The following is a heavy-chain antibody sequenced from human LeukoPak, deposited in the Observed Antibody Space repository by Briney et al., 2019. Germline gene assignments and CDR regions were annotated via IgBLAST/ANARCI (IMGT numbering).Heavy chain of an antibody. V-gene: IGHV4-34*01. CDR1: GGSFSGYY. CDR3: ARVGYGSGSYFVRSLFDY. J-gene: IGHJ4*02. D-gene: IGHD3-10*01. Sequence: SETLSLTCAVYGGSFSGYYWSWIRQPPGKGLEWIGEINHSGSINYNPSLKSRVTISVDTSKNQFSLKLSSVTAADTAVYYCARVGYGSGSYFVRSLFDYWGQGTLVTVSS. CDR2: INHSGSI.